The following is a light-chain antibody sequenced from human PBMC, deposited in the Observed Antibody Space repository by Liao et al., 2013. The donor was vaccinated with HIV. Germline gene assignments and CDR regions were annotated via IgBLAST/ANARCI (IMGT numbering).Light chain of an antibody. Sequence: SYELTQPPSVSVAPGKTARITCGGNNIGSKSVHWYQQKPGQAPVLVIYYDSDRPSGIPERFSGSSSGTTVTLTISGVQAEDEADYYCQSADSSGTYYVFGTGTKVTVL. CDR1: NIGSKS. CDR3: QSADSSGTYYV. V-gene: IGLV3-21*01. CDR2: YDS. J-gene: IGLJ1*01.